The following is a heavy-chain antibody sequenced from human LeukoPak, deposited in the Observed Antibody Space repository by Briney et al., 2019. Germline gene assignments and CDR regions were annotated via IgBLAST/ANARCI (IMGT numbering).Heavy chain of an antibody. CDR1: GGSISSGGYY. Sequence: PSQTLSLTCTVSGGSISSGGYYWSWIRQHPGKGLEWIGYIYYSGSTYYNPSLKSRVTISVDTSKNQFSLKLSSVTAADTAVYYCARVSVAGPWYFDYWGQGTLVTVSS. CDR3: ARVSVAGPWYFDY. CDR2: IYYSGST. V-gene: IGHV4-31*03. J-gene: IGHJ4*02. D-gene: IGHD6-19*01.